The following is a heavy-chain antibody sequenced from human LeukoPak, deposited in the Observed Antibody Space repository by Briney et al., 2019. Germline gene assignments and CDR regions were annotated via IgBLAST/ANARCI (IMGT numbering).Heavy chain of an antibody. D-gene: IGHD5-12*01. CDR2: INHSGST. V-gene: IGHV4-34*01. Sequence: SETLSLTCAVYGGSFSGYYWSWIRQPPGKGLEWIGEINHSGSTNYNPSLKSRVTISVDTSKNQFSLKLSSVTAADTAVYYCARDRDGYASDAFDIWGQGTMVTVSS. CDR3: ARDRDGYASDAFDI. CDR1: GGSFSGYY. J-gene: IGHJ3*02.